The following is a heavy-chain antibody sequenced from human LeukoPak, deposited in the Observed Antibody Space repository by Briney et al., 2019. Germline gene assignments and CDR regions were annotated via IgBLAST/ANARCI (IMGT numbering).Heavy chain of an antibody. Sequence: GESLKISCKGSGYSFTSYWIGWVRQMPGKGLEWMGIIYPGDSDTRYSPSFQGQVTISADKSISTAYLQWSSLKASDTAMYYCARLGYSGYDYRNNWFDPWXXXTLVTVSS. CDR3: ARLGYSGYDYRNNWFDP. CDR2: IYPGDSDT. J-gene: IGHJ5*02. D-gene: IGHD5-12*01. V-gene: IGHV5-51*01. CDR1: GYSFTSYW.